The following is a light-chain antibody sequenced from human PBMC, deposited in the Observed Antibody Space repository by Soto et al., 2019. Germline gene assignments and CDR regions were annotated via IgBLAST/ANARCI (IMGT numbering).Light chain of an antibody. CDR2: SNN. Sequence: QSVLTQPPSASGTPGQRVTISCSGSSSNMGSNYVNWYQQLPGTAPKLLIHSNNERPSGVPDRFSGSNSGTSASLAISGLQSEDEAAYYCAAWDDSLNGVVFGGGTKLTVL. CDR3: AAWDDSLNGVV. V-gene: IGLV1-44*01. J-gene: IGLJ2*01. CDR1: SSNMGSNY.